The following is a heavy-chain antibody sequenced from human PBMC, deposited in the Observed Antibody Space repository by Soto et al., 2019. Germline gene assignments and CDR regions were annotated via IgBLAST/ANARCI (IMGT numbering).Heavy chain of an antibody. D-gene: IGHD2-21*01. CDR3: AKREGDGYSLAEFFQH. J-gene: IGHJ1*01. CDR2: VSGSGTRT. CDR1: GFTFTSHA. Sequence: EVQLLESGGGLVQPGGSLRLSCAASGFTFTSHAMSWVRQAPGKGLEWVSGVSGSGTRTHYPDSVKGRFTISRDNSRNTLYLQMDSLRAEDTALYYCAKREGDGYSLAEFFQHWGQGTLVTVSS. V-gene: IGHV3-23*01.